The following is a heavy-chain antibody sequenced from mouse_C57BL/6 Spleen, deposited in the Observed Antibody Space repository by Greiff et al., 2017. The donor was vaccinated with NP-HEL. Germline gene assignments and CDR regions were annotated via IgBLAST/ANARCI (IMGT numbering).Heavy chain of an antibody. Sequence: VQLQQPGAELVKPGASVNVSCKASGYTFTSYWMHWVKQRPGQGLEWIGRIHPSDSDTNYNQKFKGKATLTVDKSSSTAYMQLSSLTSEDSAVYYYAVGPCYSKYDWFAYWGQGTLVTVSA. V-gene: IGHV1-74*01. J-gene: IGHJ3*01. CDR1: GYTFTSYW. D-gene: IGHD2-5*01. CDR2: IHPSDSDT. CDR3: AVGPCYSKYDWFAY.